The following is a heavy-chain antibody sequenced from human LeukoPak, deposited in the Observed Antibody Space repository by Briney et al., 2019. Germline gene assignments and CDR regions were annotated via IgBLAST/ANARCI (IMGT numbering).Heavy chain of an antibody. CDR3: AKDRAFGIFGVVIDAFDI. Sequence: GESLRLSCAASGFTFSSYGMHWVRQAPGKGLEWVAVISYDGSNKYYADSVKGRFTISRDNSKNTLYLQMNSLRAEDTAVYYCAKDRAFGIFGVVIDAFDIWGQGTMVTVSS. J-gene: IGHJ3*02. V-gene: IGHV3-30*18. CDR2: ISYDGSNK. D-gene: IGHD3-3*01. CDR1: GFTFSSYG.